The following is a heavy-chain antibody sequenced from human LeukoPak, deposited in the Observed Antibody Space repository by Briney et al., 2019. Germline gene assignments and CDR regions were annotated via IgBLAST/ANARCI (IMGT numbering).Heavy chain of an antibody. J-gene: IGHJ4*02. CDR3: AREEIGITGNYFYY. CDR1: GGTFSSYA. D-gene: IGHD1-20*01. Sequence: SVKVSCKASGGTFSSYAISWVRQAPGQGREWMGGIIPIFGTANYAQKFQGRVTITTDESTSTAYMELSSPRSEDTAVYYCAREEIGITGNYFYYWGQGTLVTVSS. V-gene: IGHV1-69*05. CDR2: IIPIFGTA.